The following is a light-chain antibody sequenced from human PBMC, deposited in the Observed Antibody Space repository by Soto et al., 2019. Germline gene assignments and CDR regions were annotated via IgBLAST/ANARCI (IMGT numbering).Light chain of an antibody. J-gene: IGLJ1*01. CDR1: SSDVGGYNY. V-gene: IGLV2-14*01. Sequence: LTQPASVSGSPGQWITISCTGTSSDVGGYNYVSWYQQHPGKAPKLMIYDVSNRPSGVSNRFSGSKSGNTASLTISGLQAEDEADYYCSSYTSSSTRFFGTGTKVTVL. CDR2: DVS. CDR3: SSYTSSSTRF.